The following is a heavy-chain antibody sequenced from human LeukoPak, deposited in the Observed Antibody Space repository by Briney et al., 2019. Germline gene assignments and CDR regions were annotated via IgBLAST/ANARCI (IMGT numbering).Heavy chain of an antibody. J-gene: IGHJ4*02. CDR1: GFTFGNYA. CDR3: AKGGATILHPCEF. V-gene: IGHV3-23*01. D-gene: IGHD1-26*01. CDR2: ITSSASST. Sequence: GGSLRLSCAASGFTFGNYAMTWVRQAPGRGLEWVSTITSSASSTDYADSVKGRFTISRDNSKNILYLQMNSLRAEDTAVYYCAKGGATILHPCEFWGQGTLVTVSS.